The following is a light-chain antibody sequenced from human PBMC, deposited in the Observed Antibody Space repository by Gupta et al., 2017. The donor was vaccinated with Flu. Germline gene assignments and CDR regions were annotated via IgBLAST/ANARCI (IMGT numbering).Light chain of an antibody. V-gene: IGLV1-44*01. Sequence: QSVLTQPPSASGTPGQRVTISRSRTNSNIGGNGVNWYQQFPGKAPKLLIYSDNRRPSRVPDRFSGSRSGTSASLAISGLQSEDEADYYCGAWDGSLNGVVFGGGTKLTVL. CDR1: NSNIGGNG. J-gene: IGLJ2*01. CDR2: SDN. CDR3: GAWDGSLNGVV.